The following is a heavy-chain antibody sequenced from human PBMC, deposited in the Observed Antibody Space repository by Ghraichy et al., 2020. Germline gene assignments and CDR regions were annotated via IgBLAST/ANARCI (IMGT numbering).Heavy chain of an antibody. CDR1: GGSISSNSYY. V-gene: IGHV4-39*01. D-gene: IGHD4-17*01. Sequence: ETLSPTCTVSGGSISSNSYYWGWIRQPPGKGLEWIGTIYYNGNTYYNPSLKSLVTMSVDTSKNQFSLKLSSVAAADTAVYYCASPASAVTSAYWGQGTLVTVPS. CDR2: IYYNGNT. CDR3: ASPASAVTSAY. J-gene: IGHJ4*02.